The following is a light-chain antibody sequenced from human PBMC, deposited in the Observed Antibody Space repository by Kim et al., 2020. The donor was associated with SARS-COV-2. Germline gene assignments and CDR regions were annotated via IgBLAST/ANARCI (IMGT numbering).Light chain of an antibody. CDR1: QAISNY. CDR3: QKYDSAPWT. Sequence: DIQMTQSPSSLSASVGDRVTITCRAIQAISNYLAWYQQRPGKVPKLLISAASTLQSGVPSRFSGSASGTDFTLTINSLQPEDVATYYCQKYDSAPWTFGQGTKVDIK. V-gene: IGKV1-27*01. J-gene: IGKJ1*01. CDR2: AAS.